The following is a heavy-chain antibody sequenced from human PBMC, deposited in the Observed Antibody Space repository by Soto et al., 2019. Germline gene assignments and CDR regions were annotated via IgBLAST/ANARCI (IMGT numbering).Heavy chain of an antibody. D-gene: IGHD2-2*01. V-gene: IGHV4-39*07. J-gene: IGHJ4*02. CDR3: ARVPDY. CDR2: IYHSGST. CDR1: SAPVSSSTYT. Sequence: PSETLSLTCTVSSAPVSSSTYTWGWIRQPPGKGLEWIGSIYHSGSTYYNPSLKSRVTISIDRSKNQFSLKLSSVTAADTAVYYCARVPDYWGQGILVTVSS.